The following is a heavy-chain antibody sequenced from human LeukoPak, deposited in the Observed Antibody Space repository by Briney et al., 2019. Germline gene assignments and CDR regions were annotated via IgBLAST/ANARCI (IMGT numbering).Heavy chain of an antibody. V-gene: IGHV4-30-4*08. CDR3: VRGPGGYFDY. Sequence: SETLSLTCTVSGGSISSGGYYWSWIRQHPGKGLEWIGYIYYSGSTYYNPSLKSRVTISVDTSKNQFSLKLSSVTAADTAVYYCVRGPGGYFDYWGQGTLVTVSS. CDR2: IYYSGST. D-gene: IGHD3-10*01. CDR1: GGSISSGGYY. J-gene: IGHJ4*02.